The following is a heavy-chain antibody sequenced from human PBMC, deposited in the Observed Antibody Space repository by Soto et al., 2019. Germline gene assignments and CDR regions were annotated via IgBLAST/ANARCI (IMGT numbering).Heavy chain of an antibody. CDR2: IGGDGHTT. CDR3: AKGYGGDDLDY. CDR1: GFTFGSYG. V-gene: IGHV3-23*01. Sequence: EVQVLQSGGGLVLPGGSLRLSCEASGFTFGSYGMTWVRQGPGKGLEWVSLIGGDGHTTYIAESVKGRFTISRDNSKNPLYLQMAHLRVEDTALYHCAKGYGGDDLDYWGQGALVTVSP. D-gene: IGHD3-10*01. J-gene: IGHJ4*02.